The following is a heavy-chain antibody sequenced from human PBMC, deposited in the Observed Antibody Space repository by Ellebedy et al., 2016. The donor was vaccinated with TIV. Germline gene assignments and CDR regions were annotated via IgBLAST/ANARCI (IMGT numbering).Heavy chain of an antibody. CDR1: GFTFGTYA. J-gene: IGHJ5*02. CDR3: AKEAVAGSLRWFDP. Sequence: GESLKISCAASGFTFGTYAMNWVRQAPGKGLEWVSAISASGGSTYYADSVKGRFTISRDNSKNTLYLQMNSLRAEDTALYYCAKEAVAGSLRWFDPWGQGTLVTVSS. CDR2: ISASGGST. V-gene: IGHV3-23*01. D-gene: IGHD6-19*01.